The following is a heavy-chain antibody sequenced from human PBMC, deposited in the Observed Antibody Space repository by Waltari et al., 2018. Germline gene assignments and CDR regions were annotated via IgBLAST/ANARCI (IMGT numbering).Heavy chain of an antibody. CDR3: ARTRTRDYYYMDV. J-gene: IGHJ6*03. CDR1: GYSFTTYW. Sequence: EVQLVQSGAEVKKPGESRRISCKGSGYSFTTYWIAWVRQMPGKGLEWMGRIDPGDSYTNYSPSFQGHVTISADKSISTAYLQWSSLKASDTAMYYCARTRTRDYYYMDVWGKGTTVTVSS. D-gene: IGHD1-7*01. CDR2: IDPGDSYT. V-gene: IGHV5-10-1*01.